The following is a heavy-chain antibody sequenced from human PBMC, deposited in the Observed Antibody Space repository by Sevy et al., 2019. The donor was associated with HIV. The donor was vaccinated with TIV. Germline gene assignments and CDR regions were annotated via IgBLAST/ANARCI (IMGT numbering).Heavy chain of an antibody. CDR1: GGSISSYY. CDR3: ARVYYYDSSGYFDY. D-gene: IGHD3-22*01. Sequence: SETLSLTCTVSGGSISSYYWRWIRQPAGKGLEWIGRIYTSGSTNYNPSLKSRVTMSVDTSKNQFSLKLSSVTAADTAVYYCARVYYYDSSGYFDYWGQGTLVTVSS. J-gene: IGHJ4*02. V-gene: IGHV4-4*07. CDR2: IYTSGST.